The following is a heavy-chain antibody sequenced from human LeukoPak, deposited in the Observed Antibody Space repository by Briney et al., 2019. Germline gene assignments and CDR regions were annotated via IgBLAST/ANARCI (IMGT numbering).Heavy chain of an antibody. V-gene: IGHV4-39*07. CDR2: IYYSGST. D-gene: IGHD5-18*01. CDR1: GGSISGSSYY. CDR3: ARDKIQLWFDY. J-gene: IGHJ4*02. Sequence: SETLSLTCTVSGGSISGSSYYWGWIRQPPGKGLEWIGSIYYSGSTYYNPSLKSRVTISVDTSKNQFSLKLSSVTAADTAVYYCARDKIQLWFDYWGQGTLVTVSS.